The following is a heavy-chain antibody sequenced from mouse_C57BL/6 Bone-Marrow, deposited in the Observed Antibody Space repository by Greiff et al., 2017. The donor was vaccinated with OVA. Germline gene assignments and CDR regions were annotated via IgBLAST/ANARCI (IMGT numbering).Heavy chain of an antibody. CDR2: INPYNGGP. V-gene: IGHV1-19*01. CDR1: GYTFTDYY. J-gene: IGHJ2*01. Sequence: EVKLQESGPVLVKPGASVKMSCKASGYTFTDYYMNWVKQSHGKSLEWIGVINPYNGGPSYNQKFKGKATLTVSQSSSTAYMELNSLTSEDSAVYYCARVGFRNYYGSSYHFDYWGQGTTLTVSS. D-gene: IGHD1-1*01. CDR3: ARVGFRNYYGSSYHFDY.